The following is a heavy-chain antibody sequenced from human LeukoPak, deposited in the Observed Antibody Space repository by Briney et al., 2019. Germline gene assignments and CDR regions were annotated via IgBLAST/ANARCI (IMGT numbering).Heavy chain of an antibody. Sequence: SVKVSCKASGGTFSSYAISRVRQAPGQGLEWMGRIIPILGIANYAQKFQGRVTITADKSTSTAYMELSSLRSEDTAVYYCARTTTVVTGDAFDIWGQGTMVTVPS. D-gene: IGHD4-23*01. CDR2: IIPILGIA. J-gene: IGHJ3*02. V-gene: IGHV1-69*04. CDR1: GGTFSSYA. CDR3: ARTTTVVTGDAFDI.